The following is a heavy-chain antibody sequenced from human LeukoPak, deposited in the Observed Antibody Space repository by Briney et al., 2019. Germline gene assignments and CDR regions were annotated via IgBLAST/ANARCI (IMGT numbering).Heavy chain of an antibody. Sequence: ASVKVSCKASGYTFTGYYMHWVRQAPGQGLEWMGWMNPNSGNTGFAQKFQGRVTMTRNTSISTAYMELSSLRSEDTAVYYCARGRGSRHWGQGTLVTVSS. J-gene: IGHJ1*01. D-gene: IGHD3-10*01. CDR3: ARGRGSRH. CDR1: GYTFTGYY. V-gene: IGHV1-8*02. CDR2: MNPNSGNT.